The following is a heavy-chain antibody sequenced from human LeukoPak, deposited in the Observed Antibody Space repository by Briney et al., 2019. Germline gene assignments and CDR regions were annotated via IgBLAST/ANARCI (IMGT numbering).Heavy chain of an antibody. J-gene: IGHJ4*02. CDR2: ISSSSSYI. Sequence: GGSLRLSCAASGFTFSSYSMNWVRQAPGKGLEWVSSISSSSSYIYYADSVKGRFTISRDNAKNSLYLQMNSLRAEDTAVYYCARGLPDGGSPSDAYDYWGQGTLVTVSS. D-gene: IGHD3-16*01. CDR3: ARGLPDGGSPSDAYDY. CDR1: GFTFSSYS. V-gene: IGHV3-21*01.